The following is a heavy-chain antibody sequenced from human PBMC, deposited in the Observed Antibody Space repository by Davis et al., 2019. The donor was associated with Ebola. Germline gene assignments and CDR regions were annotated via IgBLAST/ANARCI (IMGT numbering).Heavy chain of an antibody. D-gene: IGHD3-22*01. J-gene: IGHJ6*03. Sequence: GESLKISCRGSGDTFTNYWIAWVRQMPGKGLEWMGIIYPGDSDTRYSPSFQGQVTISADKSISTVHLQWSSLKASDTAMYYCARRPAVVMGAMDVWGKGTTVTVSS. CDR1: GDTFTNYW. CDR3: ARRPAVVMGAMDV. CDR2: IYPGDSDT. V-gene: IGHV5-51*01.